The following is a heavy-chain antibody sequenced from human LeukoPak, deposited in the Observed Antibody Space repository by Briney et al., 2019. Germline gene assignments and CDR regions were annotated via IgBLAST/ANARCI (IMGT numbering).Heavy chain of an antibody. J-gene: IGHJ4*02. CDR3: AARGASSSSLRPLDF. V-gene: IGHV1-8*01. Sequence: GASVKVSYKASGYTFTNYEIYWVRQDTGEPPEWMGWMNPNSGNTGYAQKFQGRDTMTRITSISTAYMEPSSLSSDDTAVYYCAARGASSSSLRPLDFWGQGTLVTVSS. D-gene: IGHD6-6*01. CDR2: MNPNSGNT. CDR1: GYTFTNYE.